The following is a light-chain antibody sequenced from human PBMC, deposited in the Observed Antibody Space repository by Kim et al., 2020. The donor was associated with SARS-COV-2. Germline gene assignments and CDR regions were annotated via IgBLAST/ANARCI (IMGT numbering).Light chain of an antibody. Sequence: SPGVGATLSCRASQSVSDSNLAGYQHKPGRAPRLLIYGASTRATGIPDRFSGSGSGTDFTLTISRLEPEDFAMYYCQQYGYSPWTFGQGTKVDIK. CDR3: QQYGYSPWT. CDR1: QSVSDSN. J-gene: IGKJ1*01. V-gene: IGKV3-20*01. CDR2: GAS.